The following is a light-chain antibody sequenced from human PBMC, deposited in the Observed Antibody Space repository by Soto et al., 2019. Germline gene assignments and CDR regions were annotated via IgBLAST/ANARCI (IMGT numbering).Light chain of an antibody. CDR2: EGN. J-gene: IGLJ1*01. CDR1: SSDVGSSNL. Sequence: QSALTQPASVSGSPGQSITVSCTGTSSDVGSSNLVSWYQHHPGKAPRLIIFEGNRRPSGVSGRFSGSRSGNTASLAISGLQAEDAAYYYCCSFARSSTFYVFGTGTKVTVL. V-gene: IGLV2-23*01. CDR3: CSFARSSTFYV.